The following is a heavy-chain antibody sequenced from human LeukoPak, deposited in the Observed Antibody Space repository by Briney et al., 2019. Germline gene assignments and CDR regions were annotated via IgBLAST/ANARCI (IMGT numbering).Heavy chain of an antibody. D-gene: IGHD4-17*01. J-gene: IGHJ5*02. CDR1: GGSISSYY. Sequence: SETLSLTCTVSGGSISSYYWSWIRQPAGKGLEWIGRIYTSGTTHYNPSLKSRVTMSVDTSKNQFSLKLSSVTAADTAVYYCARSDYGDYDLLTWFDPWGQGTLVTVSS. CDR3: ARSDYGDYDLLTWFDP. V-gene: IGHV4-4*07. CDR2: IYTSGTT.